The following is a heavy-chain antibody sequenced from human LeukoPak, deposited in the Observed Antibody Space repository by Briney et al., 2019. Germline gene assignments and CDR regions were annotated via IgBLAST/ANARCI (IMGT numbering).Heavy chain of an antibody. Sequence: GGSLRLSCAASGFTFSSYGMHWVRQAPGKGLEWVAVIWYDGSNKYYADSVKGRFTISRDNSKNTLYLQMNSLRAEDTAVYYCARGRKYYGMDVWGQGTTVTVSS. CDR1: GFTFSSYG. V-gene: IGHV3-33*01. CDR2: IWYDGSNK. CDR3: ARGRKYYGMDV. J-gene: IGHJ6*02.